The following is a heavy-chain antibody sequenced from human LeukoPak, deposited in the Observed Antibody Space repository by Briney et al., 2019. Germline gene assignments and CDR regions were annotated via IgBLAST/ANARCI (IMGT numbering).Heavy chain of an antibody. CDR3: ARDSSSGGFDY. Sequence: SVKVSCKASGGTFSSYTISWVRQAPGQGLEWMGRIIPILGIANYAQKFQGRVTITADKSTSTAYMELSSLRSEDTAVYYCARDSSSGGFDYWGQGTLVTVSS. V-gene: IGHV1-69*04. CDR2: IIPILGIA. CDR1: GGTFSSYT. J-gene: IGHJ4*02. D-gene: IGHD6-6*01.